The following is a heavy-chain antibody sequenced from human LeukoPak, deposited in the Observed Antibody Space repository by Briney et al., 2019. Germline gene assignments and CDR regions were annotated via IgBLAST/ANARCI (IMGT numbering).Heavy chain of an antibody. CDR1: GFSFKDTG. D-gene: IGHD6-19*01. CDR2: IWYDGSTK. CDR3: ARGHSSGLYLSEY. Sequence: GRSLRLSCAASGFSFKDTGMHWVRQAPGKSPEWLTIIWYDGSTKYYAAYVKGRFTVSRDNSKNILYLQMNRLRAEDTAVYYCARGHSSGLYLSEYWGQGTLVTVSS. V-gene: IGHV3-33*01. J-gene: IGHJ4*02.